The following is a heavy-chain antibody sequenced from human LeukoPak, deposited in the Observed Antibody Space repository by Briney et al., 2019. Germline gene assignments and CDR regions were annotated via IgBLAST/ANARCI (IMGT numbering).Heavy chain of an antibody. CDR2: MNPNSGNT. CDR1: GYTFTSYD. D-gene: IGHD2-15*01. Sequence: ALVKVSCKASGYTFTSYDINWVRQATGQGLEWMGWMNPNSGNTGYAQKFQGRVTMTRNTSISTAYMELSSLRSEDTAVYYCARAFCSGGTCSSDPWGQGTLVTVSS. CDR3: ARAFCSGGTCSSDP. V-gene: IGHV1-8*01. J-gene: IGHJ5*02.